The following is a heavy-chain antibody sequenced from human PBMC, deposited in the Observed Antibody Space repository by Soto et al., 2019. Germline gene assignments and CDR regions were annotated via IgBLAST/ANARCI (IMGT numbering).Heavy chain of an antibody. J-gene: IGHJ6*02. Sequence: QVQLQQWGAGLLKPSETLSLGCAVYGESFSGYYWNWIRQPPGKGLEWIGEINDFGSTNYKPSLASRVTRSVDTSKKQFYLRFRSVTAADAAVYYCARRRRGITMVRGTYEMDVWGQGTTVTVSS. CDR1: GESFSGYY. CDR2: INDFGST. D-gene: IGHD3-10*01. V-gene: IGHV4-34*01. CDR3: ARRRRGITMVRGTYEMDV.